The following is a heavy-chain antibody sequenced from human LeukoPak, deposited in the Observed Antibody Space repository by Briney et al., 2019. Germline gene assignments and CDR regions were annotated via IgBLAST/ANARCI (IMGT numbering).Heavy chain of an antibody. CDR3: ARLVGATDSPSDY. V-gene: IGHV3-21*01. CDR1: GFTFGSYS. Sequence: GGSLRLSCAASGFTFGSYSMTWVRQAPGKGLEWVSSMSSGSTYIYYADSVKGRFTISRDNAKNSLYLQMNSLRAEDTAVYYCARLVGATDSPSDYWGQGSLVTVSS. D-gene: IGHD1-26*01. CDR2: MSSGSTYI. J-gene: IGHJ4*02.